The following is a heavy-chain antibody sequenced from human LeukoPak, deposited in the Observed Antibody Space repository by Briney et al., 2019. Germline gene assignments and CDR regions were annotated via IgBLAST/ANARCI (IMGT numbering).Heavy chain of an antibody. Sequence: GGSLRLSCAASGFTFNNHWMHWVCQAPGKGLVWISRINTDGRTTDYADSVKGRFTISRDNAKNTLYLQMNSLRAEDTAVYYCGRDVNWNQIDYWGQGSLVTVSS. J-gene: IGHJ4*02. D-gene: IGHD1-20*01. CDR3: GRDVNWNQIDY. CDR2: INTDGRTT. V-gene: IGHV3-74*01. CDR1: GFTFNNHW.